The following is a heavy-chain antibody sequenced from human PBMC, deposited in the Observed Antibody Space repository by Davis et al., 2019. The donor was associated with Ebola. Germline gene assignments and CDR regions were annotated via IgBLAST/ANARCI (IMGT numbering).Heavy chain of an antibody. Sequence: ASVKVSCKASGYTFSDYYIYWVRQAPGQGLECMGWINPKSGGTNYAQKFQGRVTMTRDTSIRTVYMELGGLRPDDTAVYYCARGWLHGDYWGQGTLVTVSS. CDR2: INPKSGGT. J-gene: IGHJ4*02. CDR1: GYTFSDYY. D-gene: IGHD5-12*01. V-gene: IGHV1-2*02. CDR3: ARGWLHGDY.